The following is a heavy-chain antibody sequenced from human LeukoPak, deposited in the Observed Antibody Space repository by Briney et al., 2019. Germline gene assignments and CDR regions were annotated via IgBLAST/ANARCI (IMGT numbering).Heavy chain of an antibody. CDR1: GFTFDDYG. CDR2: IDWNGGST. Sequence: GGSLRLSCAASGFTFDDYGMSWVRQAPGKGLEWVSGIDWNGGSTGYADSVKGRFTISRDNAKNSLYLQMNSLRAEDTALYYCAKGRGSSSWSFSDYWGQGTLVTVSS. CDR3: AKGRGSSSWSFSDY. D-gene: IGHD6-13*01. J-gene: IGHJ4*02. V-gene: IGHV3-20*04.